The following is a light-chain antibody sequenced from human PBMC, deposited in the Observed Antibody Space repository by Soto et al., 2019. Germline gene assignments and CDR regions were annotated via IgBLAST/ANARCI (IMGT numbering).Light chain of an antibody. CDR3: QQYKSWPPLT. V-gene: IGKV3-15*01. Sequence: DIVMTQSPAILSVSLGERATLSCLASQSISDNLAWYQQRSGQAPRLLIYGASTRATGVPARFSGSGSGTEFTLPISSLQSGHFAIYYCQQYKSWPPLTFGGGTKVE. J-gene: IGKJ4*01. CDR2: GAS. CDR1: QSISDN.